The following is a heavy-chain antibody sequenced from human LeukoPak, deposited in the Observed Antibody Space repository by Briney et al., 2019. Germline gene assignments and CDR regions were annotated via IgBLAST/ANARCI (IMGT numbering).Heavy chain of an antibody. D-gene: IGHD6-19*01. CDR3: ATDQDSSGWHDLDY. CDR2: FDPEDGET. V-gene: IGHV1-24*01. Sequence: ASVKVSCKVSGYTLTELSMHWVRQAPGKGLEWMGGFDPEDGETIYAQKFQGRVTMTEDTSTDTAYMELSSLRSEDTAVYYCATDQDSSGWHDLDYWGRGTLVTVSS. J-gene: IGHJ4*02. CDR1: GYTLTELS.